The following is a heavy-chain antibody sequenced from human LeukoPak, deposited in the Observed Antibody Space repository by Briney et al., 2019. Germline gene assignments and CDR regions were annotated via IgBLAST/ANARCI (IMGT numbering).Heavy chain of an antibody. V-gene: IGHV1-69*13. CDR2: IIPIFGTA. CDR1: GGTFSSYA. D-gene: IGHD7-27*01. CDR3: ARDLELTGDDAFDI. J-gene: IGHJ3*02. Sequence: EASVKVSCKASGGTFSSYAISWVRQAPGRGLEWMGGIIPIFGTANYAQKFQGRVTITADESTSTAYMELSSLRSEDTAVYYCARDLELTGDDAFDIWGQGTMVTVSS.